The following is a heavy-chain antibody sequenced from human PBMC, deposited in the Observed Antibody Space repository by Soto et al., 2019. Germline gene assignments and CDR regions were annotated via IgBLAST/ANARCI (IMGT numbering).Heavy chain of an antibody. J-gene: IGHJ3*02. D-gene: IGHD5-12*01. CDR2: ISWNSGSI. CDR1: GFTFDDYA. Sequence: GGSLRLSCAASGFTFDDYAMHWVRQAPGKGLEWVSGISWNSGSIGYADSVKGRFTISRDNAKNSLYLQMNSLRAEDTALYYCAKEFGVVGGYDPSSAAFDIWGQGTMVTVSS. CDR3: AKEFGVVGGYDPSSAAFDI. V-gene: IGHV3-9*01.